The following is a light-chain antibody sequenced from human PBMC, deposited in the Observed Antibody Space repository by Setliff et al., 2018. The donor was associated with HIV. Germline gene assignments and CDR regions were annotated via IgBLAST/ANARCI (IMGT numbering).Light chain of an antibody. CDR2: EGS. J-gene: IGLJ2*01. CDR3: CSYAGSTPHVV. V-gene: IGLV2-23*01. CDR1: SSDVGSYNL. Sequence: QSALTQPASVSGSPGQSITISCTGTSSDVGSYNLVSWYQKYPGKAPKLMIYEGSKRPSGVSNRFSGSKSGNTASLTISGLQAEDEADYYCCSYAGSTPHVVFGGGTKATVL.